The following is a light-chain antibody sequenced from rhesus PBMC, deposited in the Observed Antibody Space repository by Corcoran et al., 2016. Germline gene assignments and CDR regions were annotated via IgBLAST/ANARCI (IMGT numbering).Light chain of an antibody. Sequence: IQVTQSPSSLSASVGDRVTITCRTSENVKNHLNWYQQKPGKAPNLLIYKASTLQSGVPSRFSGSGSGTVYTFTISSLQSEDVATYYCQRNSGTPLTFGGGTKVEIQ. CDR1: ENVKNH. CDR2: KAS. V-gene: IGKV1-74*01. CDR3: QRNSGTPLT. J-gene: IGKJ4*01.